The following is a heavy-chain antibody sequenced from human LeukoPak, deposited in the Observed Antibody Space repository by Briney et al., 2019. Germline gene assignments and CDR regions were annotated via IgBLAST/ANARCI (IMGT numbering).Heavy chain of an antibody. D-gene: IGHD3-3*01. V-gene: IGHV3-23*01. J-gene: IGHJ4*02. CDR3: AKGSRFGVVIIPYFDY. CDR2: ISGNGGNT. Sequence: GGSLRLSWAASGFTFSNYAMSWVRQAPGKGLEWDSAISGNGGNTFYADSVKGRFTITRDNSQNTLYVQMNSLRAEDTAVYYCAKGSRFGVVIIPYFDYWGQGTLVTVSS. CDR1: GFTFSNYA.